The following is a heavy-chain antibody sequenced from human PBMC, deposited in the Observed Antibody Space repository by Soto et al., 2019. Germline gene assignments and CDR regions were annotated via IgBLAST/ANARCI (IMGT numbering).Heavy chain of an antibody. V-gene: IGHV3-74*01. CDR1: GFTFSNYW. J-gene: IGHJ3*01. CDR3: ARKRVTTVATFGFDF. Sequence: EVQLVESGGGSVQPGGSLRLSCAASGFTFSNYWMHWVRQAPGKGLVWVSRIKTDGSTTTYADSVKGRFTISRDNAKNTLDLQMNSLRVEDTAVYYCARKRVTTVATFGFDFWGQGTVVTVSS. CDR2: IKTDGSTT. D-gene: IGHD4-4*01.